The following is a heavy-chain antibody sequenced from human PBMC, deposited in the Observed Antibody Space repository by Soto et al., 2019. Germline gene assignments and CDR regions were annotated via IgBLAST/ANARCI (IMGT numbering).Heavy chain of an antibody. CDR1: GFTFSSYS. CDR2: ISSSSSYI. CDR3: ARECIPGGWLQNYYYYGMDV. V-gene: IGHV3-21*01. Sequence: GGSLRLSCAASGFTFSSYSMNWVRQAPGKGLEWVSSISSSSSYIYYADSVKGRFTISRDNAKNSLYLQMNSLRAEDTAVYYCARECIPGGWLQNYYYYGMDVWGQGTKVTV. D-gene: IGHD5-12*01. J-gene: IGHJ6*02.